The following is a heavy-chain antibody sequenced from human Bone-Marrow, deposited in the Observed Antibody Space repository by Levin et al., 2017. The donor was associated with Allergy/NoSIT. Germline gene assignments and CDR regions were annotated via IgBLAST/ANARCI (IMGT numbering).Heavy chain of an antibody. V-gene: IGHV4-59*01. CDR1: GASTSSYY. Sequence: KSSETLSLTCTVSGASTSSYYWSWIRQVPGKGMEYIGSIFYTGSTNYNPSLESRVTISVDTSENQFSLKVTSVTAADTALYFCASRENLSTADGVGYYYLDVWGKGTTVTVSS. CDR2: IFYTGST. D-gene: IGHD4-17*01. J-gene: IGHJ6*03. CDR3: ASRENLSTADGVGYYYLDV.